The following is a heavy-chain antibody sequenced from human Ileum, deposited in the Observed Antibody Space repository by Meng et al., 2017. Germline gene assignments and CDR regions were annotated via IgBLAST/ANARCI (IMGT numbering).Heavy chain of an antibody. CDR3: ARSSLGWPFLPFDY. CDR2: IIPILGIA. D-gene: IGHD3-3*01. Sequence: QVQLVQSGAEVKKPGSSVKVSCKASGGTFSSYTISWVRQAPGQGLEWMGRIIPILGIANYAQKFQGRVTITVDKSTSTAYMELSSLRSEDTAVYYCARSSLGWPFLPFDYWGQGTLVTVSS. CDR1: GGTFSSYT. V-gene: IGHV1-69*02. J-gene: IGHJ4*02.